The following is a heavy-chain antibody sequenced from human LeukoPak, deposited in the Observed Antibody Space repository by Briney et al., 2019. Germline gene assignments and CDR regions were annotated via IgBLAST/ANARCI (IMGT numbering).Heavy chain of an antibody. D-gene: IGHD3-10*01. CDR2: ISSNSSYI. Sequence: HPGGSLRLSCAASGFTFSSYSMNWVRQAPGKGLEWVSSISSNSSYIYYADSVKGRFTISRDNAKNSLYLQMNSLRVEDTAIYYCATRESSMARSHWGQGTLVTVSS. V-gene: IGHV3-21*01. J-gene: IGHJ4*02. CDR1: GFTFSSYS. CDR3: ATRESSMARSH.